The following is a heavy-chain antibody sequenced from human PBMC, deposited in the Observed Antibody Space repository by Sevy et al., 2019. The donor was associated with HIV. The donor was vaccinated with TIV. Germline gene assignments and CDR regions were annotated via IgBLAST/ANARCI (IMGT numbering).Heavy chain of an antibody. Sequence: GGSLRLSCAASGFTFSSYSIHWVRQAPGKGPEYISAISGNGGNTYYASSVKGRFTISRDNSKNTLWLQMDSLRAEDKAVYYCARQGGASSYDYWGQGTLVTVSS. CDR3: ARQGGASSYDY. J-gene: IGHJ4*02. CDR2: ISGNGGNT. D-gene: IGHD2-2*01. CDR1: GFTFSSYS. V-gene: IGHV3-64*01.